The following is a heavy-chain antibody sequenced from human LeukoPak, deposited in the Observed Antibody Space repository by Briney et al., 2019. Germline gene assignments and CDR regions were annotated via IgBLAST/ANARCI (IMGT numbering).Heavy chain of an antibody. Sequence: ASVKVSCKASGYTFTSYDINWVRQATGQGLEWMGWMNPNSGNTGYAQKFQGRVTITRNTSISTAYMVLSSLRSDDTAVYYCARLAYDFWSGYHYYYYYYMDVWGKGTTVTVSS. CDR2: MNPNSGNT. CDR3: ARLAYDFWSGYHYYYYYYMDV. CDR1: GYTFTSYD. J-gene: IGHJ6*03. D-gene: IGHD3-3*01. V-gene: IGHV1-8*03.